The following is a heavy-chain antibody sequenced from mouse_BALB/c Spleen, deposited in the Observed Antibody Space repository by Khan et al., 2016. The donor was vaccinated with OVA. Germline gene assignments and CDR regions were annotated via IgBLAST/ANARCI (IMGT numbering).Heavy chain of an antibody. CDR1: GYTFTNYG. CDR3: ARPPFFSYVMGY. CDR2: INTYTGEP. V-gene: IGHV9-3-1*01. J-gene: IGHJ4*01. Sequence: LVESGPELKKPGETVKLSCKASGYTFTNYGMNWVKQAPGKGLKWMGWINTYTGEPTYADAFKGRFAFSLETSASTAYLQINNLKNEDTATYFCARPPFFSYVMGYWGQGTSVTVSS.